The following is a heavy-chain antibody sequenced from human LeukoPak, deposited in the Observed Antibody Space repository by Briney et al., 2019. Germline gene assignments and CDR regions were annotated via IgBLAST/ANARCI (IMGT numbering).Heavy chain of an antibody. CDR3: ARPNYYDSSAFYYYFYGMDV. V-gene: IGHV3-30-3*01. CDR2: ISYDGSNK. CDR1: GFTFSSYA. J-gene: IGHJ6*02. D-gene: IGHD3-22*01. Sequence: PGGSLRLSCAASGFTFSSYALHWVRQAPGKGLEWVAVISYDGSNKYYADSVKGRFTISRDNSKNTLYLQMNSLRAEGTAVYYCARPNYYDSSAFYYYFYGMDVWGQGTTVTVSS.